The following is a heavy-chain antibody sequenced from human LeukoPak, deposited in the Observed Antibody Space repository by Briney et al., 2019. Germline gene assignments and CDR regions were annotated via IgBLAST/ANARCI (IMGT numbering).Heavy chain of an antibody. D-gene: IGHD1-26*01. J-gene: IGHJ5*02. V-gene: IGHV4-4*09. CDR1: GGSVSSYY. CDR2: IHSSGYT. Sequence: PSETLSLTCTVSGGSVSSYYWSWIRQPPGQGLEWIAYIHSSGYTNYNPSLKSRVTISVDTSKNQFSLKVTSATAADTAVYYCAKRQGPNSGSYDWFDPWGLGTLVTVSS. CDR3: AKRQGPNSGSYDWFDP.